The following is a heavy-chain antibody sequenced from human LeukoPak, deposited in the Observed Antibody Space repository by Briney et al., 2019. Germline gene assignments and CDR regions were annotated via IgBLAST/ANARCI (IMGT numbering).Heavy chain of an antibody. D-gene: IGHD2-2*02. V-gene: IGHV4-31*03. Sequence: SETLSLTCTVSGGSISSGGYYWSWIRQHPGKGLEWIGYIYYSGSTYYNPSLKSRVTISVDTSKNQFSLKLSSVTAADTAVYYCARGIVVVPAAISPYYFDYWGQGTLVTVSS. CDR2: IYYSGST. CDR3: ARGIVVVPAAISPYYFDY. J-gene: IGHJ4*02. CDR1: GGSISSGGYY.